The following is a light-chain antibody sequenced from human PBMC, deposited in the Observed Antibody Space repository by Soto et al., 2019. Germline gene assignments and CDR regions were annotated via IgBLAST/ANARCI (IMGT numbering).Light chain of an antibody. J-gene: IGLJ1*01. V-gene: IGLV2-14*01. CDR2: DVS. CDR1: SSDIGGYKY. CDR3: SSFTSAHTYV. Sequence: QSVLTQPASVSGSPGQSITISCTGTSSDIGGYKYVSWYQQNPDKAPKLMIYDVSYRPSGVSDRFSGSKSGNTASLTISGLQDEDEATYYCSSFTSAHTYVLGTGTKVTVL.